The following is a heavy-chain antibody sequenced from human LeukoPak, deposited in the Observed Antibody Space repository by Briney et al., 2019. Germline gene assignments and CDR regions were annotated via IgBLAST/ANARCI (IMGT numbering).Heavy chain of an antibody. CDR2: IIPILGIA. J-gene: IGHJ4*02. Sequence: SVKLSCKASGGTFSSYAICWLRQAPGQGLEWLGRIIPILGIANYAQKFQGRVTITADKPTSTAYMELSSLRSEDTAVYYCASPYYYDSSGYIHWGQGTLVTVSS. D-gene: IGHD3-22*01. CDR1: GGTFSSYA. CDR3: ASPYYYDSSGYIH. V-gene: IGHV1-69*04.